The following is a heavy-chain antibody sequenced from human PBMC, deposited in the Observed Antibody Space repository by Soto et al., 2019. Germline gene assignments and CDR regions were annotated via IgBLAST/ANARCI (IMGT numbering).Heavy chain of an antibody. CDR2: IWYDGSNK. CDR3: ARDLDVGKYNWNYGPSAFDI. Sequence: GGSLRLSCAASGFTFSSYGMHWVRQAPGKGLEWVAVIWYDGSNKYYADSVKGRFTISRDNSKNTLYLQMNSLRAEDTAVYYCARDLDVGKYNWNYGPSAFDIWGQGTMVTVSS. V-gene: IGHV3-33*01. J-gene: IGHJ3*02. CDR1: GFTFSSYG. D-gene: IGHD1-7*01.